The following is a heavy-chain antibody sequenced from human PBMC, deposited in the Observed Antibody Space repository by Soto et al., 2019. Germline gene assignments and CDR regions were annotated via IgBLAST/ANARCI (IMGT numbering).Heavy chain of an antibody. CDR1: GGSISSCGYY. CDR2: IYYSGST. Sequence: SETLSLTCTVSGGSISSCGYYWSWIRQHPGKGLEWIGHIYYSGSTYYNPSLKSRVTISVDTSKNQFSLKLSSVTAADTAVYYCARVAGTDDYYFDYWGQGTLVTVSS. CDR3: ARVAGTDDYYFDY. D-gene: IGHD6-13*01. J-gene: IGHJ4*02. V-gene: IGHV4-31*03.